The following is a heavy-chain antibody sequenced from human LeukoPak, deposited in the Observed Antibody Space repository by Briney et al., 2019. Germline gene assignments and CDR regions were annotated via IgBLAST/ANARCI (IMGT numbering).Heavy chain of an antibody. CDR3: ARDRAYSYGLLGYYYHYGMDV. CDR2: IYYSGST. D-gene: IGHD5-18*01. J-gene: IGHJ6*02. V-gene: IGHV4-59*01. CDR1: GGSISSYY. Sequence: SETLSLTCTVSGGSISSYYWSWIRQPPGKGLEWIGYIYYSGSTNYNPSLKSRVTISVDTSKNQFSLKLSSVTAADTAVYYYARDRAYSYGLLGYYYHYGMDVWGQGTTVTVSS.